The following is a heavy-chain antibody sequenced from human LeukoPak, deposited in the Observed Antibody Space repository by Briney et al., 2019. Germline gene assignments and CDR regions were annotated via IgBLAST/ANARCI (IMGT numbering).Heavy chain of an antibody. CDR3: ARGYYDSSGYYPTSYYFDY. D-gene: IGHD3-22*01. Sequence: GGSLRLSCAASGFTFSTYTMNWVRQAPGKGLEWASSISNSGTYIYYADSVKGRFTISRDNAKNSLYLQMNSLRAEDTAVYYCARGYYDSSGYYPTSYYFDYWGQGTLVTVSS. CDR1: GFTFSTYT. CDR2: ISNSGTYI. J-gene: IGHJ4*02. V-gene: IGHV3-21*04.